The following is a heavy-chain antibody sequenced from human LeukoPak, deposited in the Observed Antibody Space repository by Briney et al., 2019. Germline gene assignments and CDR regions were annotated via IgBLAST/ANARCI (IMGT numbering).Heavy chain of an antibody. J-gene: IGHJ4*02. V-gene: IGHV4-34*01. CDR3: ARNDFDWLLSL. D-gene: IGHD3-9*01. Sequence: SETLSLTCAVYGGSFSGYYWSWIRQPPGKGLEWIGEINHSGSTNYNPSLKSRVTISVDTSKNQFSLKLSSVTAADTAEYYCARNDFDWLLSLWGQGTLVTVSS. CDR2: INHSGST. CDR1: GGSFSGYY.